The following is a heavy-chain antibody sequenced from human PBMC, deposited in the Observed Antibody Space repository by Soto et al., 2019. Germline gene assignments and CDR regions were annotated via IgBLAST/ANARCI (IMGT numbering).Heavy chain of an antibody. V-gene: IGHV4-34*01. D-gene: IGHD3-3*01. Sequence: SETLSLTCAVYGGSFSGYYWSWIRQPPGKGLEWIGEINHSGSTNYNPSLKSRVTISVDTSKNQFSLKLSSVTAADTAVYYCARGYDFWSGYYRSALYYFDYWGQGTLVTVSS. CDR2: INHSGST. CDR1: GGSFSGYY. J-gene: IGHJ4*02. CDR3: ARGYDFWSGYYRSALYYFDY.